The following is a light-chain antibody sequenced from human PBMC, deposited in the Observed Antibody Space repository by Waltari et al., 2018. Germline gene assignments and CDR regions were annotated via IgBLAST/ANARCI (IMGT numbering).Light chain of an antibody. CDR1: QDISKY. V-gene: IGKV1-33*01. CDR2: GAS. CDR3: QQYDNLPVT. Sequence: DIQMTQSPSSLSDSVRDRVTITCQASQDISKYLSWYQQKPGKAPKLLIYGASNLETGVPSRFSGSGSRTDFTFTISSLQPEDVATYYCQQYDNLPVTFSQGTKVEIK. J-gene: IGKJ1*01.